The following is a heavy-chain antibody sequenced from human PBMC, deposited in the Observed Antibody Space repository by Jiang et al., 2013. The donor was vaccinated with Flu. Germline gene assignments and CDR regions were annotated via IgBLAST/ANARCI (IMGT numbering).Heavy chain of an antibody. Sequence: GPGLVKPSETLSLTCTVSGASISSYYWSWIRQPPGKGLEWIGYFYYSGSTDYNPSLKSRVTISVDTSKNQFSLNLNSVTAADTAIYFCARLDFTSEFDFWGQGTLVTVSS. D-gene: IGHD3-10*01. CDR2: FYYSGST. CDR3: ARLDFTSEFDF. J-gene: IGHJ4*02. CDR1: GASISSYY. V-gene: IGHV4-59*08.